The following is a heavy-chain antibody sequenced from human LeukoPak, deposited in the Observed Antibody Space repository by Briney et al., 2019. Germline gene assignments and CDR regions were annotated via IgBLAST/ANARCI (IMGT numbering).Heavy chain of an antibody. J-gene: IGHJ4*02. CDR3: ATLGEDNSDTPFDY. CDR2: INPTTGDT. Sequence: ASVQVSCKASGYTFIDYYIHWVRQAPGQGLEWMGRINPTTGDTDYAQKFQGKVSMTRDTSISTAYMDVSRLRSDDTAVYYCATLGEDNSDTPFDYWGQGTLVTVSS. D-gene: IGHD3-16*01. V-gene: IGHV1-2*06. CDR1: GYTFIDYY.